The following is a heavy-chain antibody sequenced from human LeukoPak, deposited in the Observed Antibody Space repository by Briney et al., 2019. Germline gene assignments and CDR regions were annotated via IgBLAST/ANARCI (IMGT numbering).Heavy chain of an antibody. CDR1: GFTFSSYA. J-gene: IGHJ4*02. D-gene: IGHD3-22*01. Sequence: PGGSLRLSCAASGFTFSSYAMSWVRQAPGKGLEWVSAISGSGGSTYYADSVKGRFTISRDNSKNTLHLQMNSLRAEDTAVYYCAKDRAPFYYDSSGYVDYWGQGTLVTVSS. CDR2: ISGSGGST. CDR3: AKDRAPFYYDSSGYVDY. V-gene: IGHV3-23*01.